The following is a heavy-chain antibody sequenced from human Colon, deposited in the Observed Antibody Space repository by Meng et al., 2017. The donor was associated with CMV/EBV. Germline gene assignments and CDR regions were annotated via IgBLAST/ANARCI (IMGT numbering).Heavy chain of an antibody. Sequence: GESLKISCAASGFTFSSHWMHWVRQAPGKGLEWVAFIRFDGSDKYYSDSVKGRITISRDNSKSTLYLQMNSLRAEDTAVYYCAKDTRFYTSSSYAGSYGVDVWGQGTTVTVSS. J-gene: IGHJ6*02. CDR1: GFTFSSHW. V-gene: IGHV3-30*02. CDR3: AKDTRFYTSSSYAGSYGVDV. D-gene: IGHD2-2*02. CDR2: IRFDGSDK.